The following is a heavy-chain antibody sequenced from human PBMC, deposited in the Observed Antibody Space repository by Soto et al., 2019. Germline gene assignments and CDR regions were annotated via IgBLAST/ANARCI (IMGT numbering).Heavy chain of an antibody. J-gene: IGHJ4*02. CDR2: ISPYNGDT. V-gene: IGHV1-18*04. CDR3: ARVSSRTTLDS. D-gene: IGHD2-2*01. Sequence: ASVKVSCKSSGYTFSIYSINWVRQAPGHGLEWVGWISPYNGDTHYAQKLQGRVTMTTDTSTSTAYMELKSLRSDDTAVYYCARVSSRTTLDSWGPGTLVTVSS. CDR1: GYTFSIYS.